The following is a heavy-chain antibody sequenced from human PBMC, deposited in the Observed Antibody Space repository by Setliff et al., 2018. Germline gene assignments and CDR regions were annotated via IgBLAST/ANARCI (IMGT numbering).Heavy chain of an antibody. Sequence: GGSLRLSCAASGFTFSSYWMSWVRQAPGKGLEWVANIRQDGSEKYYVDSMKGRFTISRDNAKNSLYLQMNSLRAEDTAVYYCARDHGIVPGVDYMDVWGKGTTVTVSS. CDR3: ARDHGIVPGVDYMDV. J-gene: IGHJ6*03. CDR1: GFTFSSYW. V-gene: IGHV3-7*01. CDR2: IRQDGSEK. D-gene: IGHD1-26*01.